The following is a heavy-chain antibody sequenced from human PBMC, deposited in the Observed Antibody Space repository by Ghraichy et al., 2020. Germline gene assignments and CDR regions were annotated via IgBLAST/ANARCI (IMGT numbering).Heavy chain of an antibody. CDR2: ISHTGNS. CDR3: ARRGRGYSLYYYGLDV. Sequence: SETLSLTCTVSGGSLRSQFWTWVRQPPGKGLEWIGYISHTGNSNYSPSLGGRATTSLDTSKNRFSLSLTSVNAEDTAVYYCARRGRGYSLYYYGLDVWGPGTTVTVSS. D-gene: IGHD5-18*01. J-gene: IGHJ6*02. CDR1: GGSLRSQF. V-gene: IGHV4-59*08.